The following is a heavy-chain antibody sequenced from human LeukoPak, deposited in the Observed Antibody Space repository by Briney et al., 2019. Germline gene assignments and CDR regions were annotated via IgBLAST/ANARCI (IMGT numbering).Heavy chain of an antibody. CDR1: GVSISSSNW. V-gene: IGHV4-4*02. D-gene: IGHD5-18*01. CDR2: TYHSGST. Sequence: SETLSLTCAVSGVSISSSNWWSWVRQPPGKGLEWIGETYHSGSTYYNPSLKSRVTISVDTSKNQFSLKLNSVTAADTAVYYCVRLSPRGYTYDRDAFDIWGRGTMVTVSS. CDR3: VRLSPRGYTYDRDAFDI. J-gene: IGHJ3*02.